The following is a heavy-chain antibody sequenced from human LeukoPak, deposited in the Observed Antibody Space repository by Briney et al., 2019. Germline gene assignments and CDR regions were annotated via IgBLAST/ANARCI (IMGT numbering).Heavy chain of an antibody. CDR2: IYYSGST. V-gene: IGHV4-39*07. J-gene: IGHJ2*01. CDR3: ARLGLKGIAAAGKKNWYFDL. CDR1: GGSISSGSYY. Sequence: SETLSLTCTVSGGSISSGSYYWGWIRQPPGKGLEWIANIYYSGSTSYSPSLKSRVTISVDTSKNQFSLKLSSVTAADTAVYNCARLGLKGIAAAGKKNWYFDLWGRGTLVTVSS. D-gene: IGHD6-13*01.